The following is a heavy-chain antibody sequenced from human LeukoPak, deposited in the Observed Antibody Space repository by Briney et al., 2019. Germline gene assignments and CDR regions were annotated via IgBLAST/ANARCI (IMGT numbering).Heavy chain of an antibody. D-gene: IGHD3-16*01. Sequence: GGSLRLSCGASGFTFSSYAMSWVRQAPGKGLEWVSVISGSGGSTYYADSVKGRCTISRDNSKNTLYLQMNSLRAEDTAVYFCAREAPFGSGTFDYWGQGTLVTVSS. J-gene: IGHJ4*02. V-gene: IGHV3-23*01. CDR1: GFTFSSYA. CDR3: AREAPFGSGTFDY. CDR2: ISGSGGST.